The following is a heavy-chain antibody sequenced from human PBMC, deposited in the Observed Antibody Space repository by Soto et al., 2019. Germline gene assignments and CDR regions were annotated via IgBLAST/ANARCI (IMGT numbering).Heavy chain of an antibody. Sequence: GGSLRLSCAASGFTFSGSAMSWVRHAPGKGLEWVSAISSTGGRTDYADSVKGRFTISRDDSKNTVYLQMNSLKIDDTAVYFCTSRRDWTAVDPLDYWGLGTLVTVSS. CDR2: ISSTGGRT. CDR1: GFTFSGSA. D-gene: IGHD5-18*01. CDR3: TSRRDWTAVDPLDY. J-gene: IGHJ4*02. V-gene: IGHV3-23*01.